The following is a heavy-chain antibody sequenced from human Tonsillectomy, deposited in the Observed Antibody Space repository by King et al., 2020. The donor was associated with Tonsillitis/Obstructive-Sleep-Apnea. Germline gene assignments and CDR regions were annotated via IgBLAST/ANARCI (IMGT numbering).Heavy chain of an antibody. J-gene: IGHJ4*02. CDR3: ARDLSYCSGGSCYDRFDY. D-gene: IGHD2-15*01. CDR1: GFTCTTYW. CDR2: KKRDGREK. V-gene: IGHV3-7*01. Sequence: VQLVESGGGLVQPGGSLRLSCAGSGFTCTTYWMTWVLQAPGRGRDGVANKKRDGREKNYVDSVKGRFTHSRDNAKNSLYLQMNSLRAEDTAVYYCARDLSYCSGGSCYDRFDYWGQGTLVTVSS.